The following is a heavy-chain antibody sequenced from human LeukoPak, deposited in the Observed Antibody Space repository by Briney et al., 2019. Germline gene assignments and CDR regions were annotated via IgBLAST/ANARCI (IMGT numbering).Heavy chain of an antibody. CDR3: ARGGGPYSGSYVDI. V-gene: IGHV1-69*13. Sequence: VASVKVSRKASGGTFSSYAISWVRQAPGQGLEWMGGIIPIFGTANYAQKFQGRVTITADESTSTAYMELSSLRSEDTAVYYCARGGGPYSGSYVDIWGQGTMVTVSS. CDR2: IIPIFGTA. J-gene: IGHJ3*02. D-gene: IGHD1-26*01. CDR1: GGTFSSYA.